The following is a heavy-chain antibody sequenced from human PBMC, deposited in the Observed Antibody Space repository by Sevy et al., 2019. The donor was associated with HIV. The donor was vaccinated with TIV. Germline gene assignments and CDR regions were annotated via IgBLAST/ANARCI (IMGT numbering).Heavy chain of an antibody. CDR2: ISIDGSNK. Sequence: GGSLRLSCAASGFTFKYHGMHWVRQAPGKGLEWLSLISIDGSNKYYADSVKGRFTISRDNAKNTVSVQMNSLRPADTATYYCAKDGGHIDIDYWGQGILVTVSS. J-gene: IGHJ4*02. V-gene: IGHV3-30*18. D-gene: IGHD2-15*01. CDR1: GFTFKYHG. CDR3: AKDGGHIDIDY.